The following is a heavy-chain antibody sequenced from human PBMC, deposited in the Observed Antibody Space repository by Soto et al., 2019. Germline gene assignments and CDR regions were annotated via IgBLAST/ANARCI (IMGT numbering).Heavy chain of an antibody. CDR3: AVWFYSDTSGYKGYYFDY. CDR1: GYSFTDYW. J-gene: IGHJ4*02. D-gene: IGHD3-22*01. Sequence: GESLKLSCKCSGYSFTDYWIGWVRQMPGKGLEWMGIIYPGDSDARYSPSFQGQVTISADKSISTAYLRWSSLKASDTAMYYCAVWFYSDTSGYKGYYFDYWGRGTLVTVSS. V-gene: IGHV5-51*01. CDR2: IYPGDSDA.